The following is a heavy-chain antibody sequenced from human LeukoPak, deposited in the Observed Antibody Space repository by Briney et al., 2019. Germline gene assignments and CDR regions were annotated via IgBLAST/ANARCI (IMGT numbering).Heavy chain of an antibody. CDR2: ISYDGSNK. D-gene: IGHD3-22*01. J-gene: IGHJ4*02. CDR3: AKGWDGTYYYDSSGYLGYFDY. V-gene: IGHV3-30*18. Sequence: GGSLRLSCTASGFTLSTSWMSWVRQAPGKGLEWVAVISYDGSNKYYADSVKGRFTISRDNSKNTLYLQMNSLRAEDTAVYYCAKGWDGTYYYDSSGYLGYFDYWGQGTLVTVSS. CDR1: GFTLSTSW.